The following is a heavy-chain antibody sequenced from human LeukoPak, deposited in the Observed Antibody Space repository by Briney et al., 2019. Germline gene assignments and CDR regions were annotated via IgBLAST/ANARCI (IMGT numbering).Heavy chain of an antibody. J-gene: IGHJ4*02. CDR1: GGTFSSYA. Sequence: ASVKVSCRASGGTFSSYAISWVRQAPGQGLEWMGRIIPILGIANYAQKFQGRVTITADKSTSTAYMELSSLRSEDTAVYYCARDPTYYYGSGSYYPLDYWGQGTLVTVSS. CDR2: IIPILGIA. V-gene: IGHV1-69*04. D-gene: IGHD3-10*01. CDR3: ARDPTYYYGSGSYYPLDY.